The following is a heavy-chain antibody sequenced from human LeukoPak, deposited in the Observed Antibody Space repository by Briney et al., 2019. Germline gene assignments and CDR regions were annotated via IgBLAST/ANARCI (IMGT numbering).Heavy chain of an antibody. V-gene: IGHV3-23*01. D-gene: IGHD2/OR15-2a*01. CDR1: GFTFSSYA. CDR3: AKDYYWDYFGGADY. J-gene: IGHJ4*02. CDR2: ISGSGGST. Sequence: GGSLRLSCAASGFTFSSYAMSWVRQAPGKGLEWVSAISGSGGSTYFADSVKGRFTISRDNSKNTLYLQMNSLRAEDTAVYYCAKDYYWDYFGGADYWGQGTLVTVSS.